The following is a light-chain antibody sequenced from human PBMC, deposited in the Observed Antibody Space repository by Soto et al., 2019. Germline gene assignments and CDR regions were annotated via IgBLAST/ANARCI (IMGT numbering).Light chain of an antibody. V-gene: IGLV2-14*01. CDR3: SSYTNSSNPSVV. J-gene: IGLJ2*01. CDR2: DVS. CDR1: SSDVGGYNY. Sequence: QSALTQPASVSGSPGQSITISCTGTSSDVGGYNYVSWYQQHPGKAPKLMIYDVSNRPSGVSNRFSGSKSGNTASLTISGLRVEDEADYYCSSYTNSSNPSVVFGGGTKLTVL.